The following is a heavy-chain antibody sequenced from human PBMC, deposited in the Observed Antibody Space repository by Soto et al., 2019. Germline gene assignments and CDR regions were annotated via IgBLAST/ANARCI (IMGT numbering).Heavy chain of an antibody. V-gene: IGHV4-31*03. CDR3: ARQRWLVLNAFDI. J-gene: IGHJ3*02. Sequence: SETLSLTCTVSGGSISSGGYYWSWIRQHPGKGLEWIGYIYYSGSTYYNPSLKSRVTISVDTSKNQFSLKLSSVTAADTAVYYCARQRWLVLNAFDIWGQGTMVTVSS. CDR2: IYYSGST. CDR1: GGSISSGGYY. D-gene: IGHD6-19*01.